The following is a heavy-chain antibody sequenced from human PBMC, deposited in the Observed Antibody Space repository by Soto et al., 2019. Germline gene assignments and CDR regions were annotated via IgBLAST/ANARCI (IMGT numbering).Heavy chain of an antibody. J-gene: IGHJ5*02. Sequence: PGGSLRLSCAASGFSVSVDSMIWVRQAPGKGLEWVSLFYNTGYKHYADSVKGRFTISKDISKNTAYLQMNSLRAEDTAVYFCARHDWLDPWGQGTLVTVSS. CDR1: GFSVSVDS. CDR2: FYNTGYK. V-gene: IGHV3-53*01. CDR3: ARHDWLDP.